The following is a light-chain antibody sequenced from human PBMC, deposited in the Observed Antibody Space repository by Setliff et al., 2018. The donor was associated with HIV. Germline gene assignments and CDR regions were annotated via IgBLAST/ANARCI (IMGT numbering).Light chain of an antibody. Sequence: QSALTQPPSASGSPGQAVTISCTGTSSDVGSYNYVSWYQQHPGKAPQLMIFEVSKRPSGIPDRFSGSKSGNTASLTVSGLQAEDEADYYCTSYTRNTTYVFGTGTKVTVL. CDR2: EVS. J-gene: IGLJ1*01. CDR3: TSYTRNTTYV. V-gene: IGLV2-8*01. CDR1: SSDVGSYNY.